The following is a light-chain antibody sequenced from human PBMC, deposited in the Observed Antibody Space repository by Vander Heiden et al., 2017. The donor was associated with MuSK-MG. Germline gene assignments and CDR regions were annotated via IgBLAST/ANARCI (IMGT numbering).Light chain of an antibody. J-gene: IGKJ3*01. V-gene: IGKV3-11*01. CDR1: QSVGSY. CDR3: QRRANWPLT. CDR2: DAS. Sequence: EIVLTQSPATLSLSPGERATLSCRASQSVGSYLAWYQQKPGQAPRLLIYDASNRATGIPVRFSGSGSGTDFTLTISSLEPEDFAVYYCQRRANWPLTFGPGTKVDIK.